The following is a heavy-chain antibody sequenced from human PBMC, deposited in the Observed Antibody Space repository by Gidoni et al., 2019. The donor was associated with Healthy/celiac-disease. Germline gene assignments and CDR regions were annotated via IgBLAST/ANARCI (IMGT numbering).Heavy chain of an antibody. CDR1: GGPISSGGYY. D-gene: IGHD2-21*02. CDR3: ARTFNYCGGDCYYFDY. Sequence: QVQLQESGPGLVKPSQTLSLTCPVSGGPISSGGYYWSWIRQHPGKGLEWIGYIYYSGSTYYNPSLKSRVTISVDTSKNQFSLKLSSVTAADTAVYYCARTFNYCGGDCYYFDYWGQGTLVTVSS. J-gene: IGHJ4*02. V-gene: IGHV4-31*03. CDR2: IYYSGST.